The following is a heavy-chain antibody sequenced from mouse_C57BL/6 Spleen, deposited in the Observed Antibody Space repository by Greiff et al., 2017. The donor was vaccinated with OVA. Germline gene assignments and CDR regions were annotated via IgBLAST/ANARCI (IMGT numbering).Heavy chain of an antibody. CDR1: GYTFTSYW. CDR3: TRGGTVVATDAMDD. CDR2: IYPGNSDT. D-gene: IGHD1-1*01. Sequence: EVQLQQSGTVLARPGASVKMSCKTSGYTFTSYWMHWVKQRPGQGLEWIGAIYPGNSDTSYNQKFKGKAKLTAVTSASTAYMELSSLTNEDSAVYYCTRGGTVVATDAMDDWGQGTSVTVSS. V-gene: IGHV1-5*01. J-gene: IGHJ4*01.